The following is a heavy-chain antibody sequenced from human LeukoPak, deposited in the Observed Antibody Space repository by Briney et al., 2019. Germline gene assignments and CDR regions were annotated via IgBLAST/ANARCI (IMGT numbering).Heavy chain of an antibody. CDR3: ARDLARYSSSTR. D-gene: IGHD6-6*01. J-gene: IGHJ4*02. V-gene: IGHV3-7*01. Sequence: GGSLRLSCAASGFTFSSYSMNWVRQAPGKGLEWVANIKQDGSEKYYVDSVKGRFTISRDNAKNSLYLQMNSLRAEDTAVYYCARDLARYSSSTRWGQGTLVTVSS. CDR2: IKQDGSEK. CDR1: GFTFSSYS.